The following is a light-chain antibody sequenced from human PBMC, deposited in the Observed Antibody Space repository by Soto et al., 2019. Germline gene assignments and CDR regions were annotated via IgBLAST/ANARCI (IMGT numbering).Light chain of an antibody. CDR1: QSVGSSY. Sequence: EIVLTQSPGTLYLSPGERASLSCRASQSVGSSYLAWYQQHPGRAPRLLMYGASRRATGIPDRFSGSGSGTEFTLTISRLEPEDFATYYCQQYTNTNNPWMFGQGTKVEI. CDR3: QQYTNTNNPWM. CDR2: GAS. V-gene: IGKV3-20*01. J-gene: IGKJ1*01.